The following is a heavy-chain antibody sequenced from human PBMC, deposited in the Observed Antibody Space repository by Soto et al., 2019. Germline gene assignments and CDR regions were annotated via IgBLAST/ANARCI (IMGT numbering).Heavy chain of an antibody. CDR2: INPSGGST. CDR3: ARDYMITFGGVIALYGMDV. Sequence: ASVKVSCKASGYTFTSYYMHWVRQAPGQGLEWMGIINPSGGSTSYAQKFQGRVTMTRDTSTSTVYMELSSLRSKDTAVYYCARDYMITFGGVIALYGMDVWGQGTTVTVSS. J-gene: IGHJ6*02. CDR1: GYTFTSYY. D-gene: IGHD3-16*02. V-gene: IGHV1-46*01.